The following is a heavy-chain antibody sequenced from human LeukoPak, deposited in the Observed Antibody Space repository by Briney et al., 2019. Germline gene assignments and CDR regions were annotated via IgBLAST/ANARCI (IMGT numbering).Heavy chain of an antibody. Sequence: ASVKVSCKASGYTFTTYDINWVRQAPEQGLEWMGWMNPNSGYTGYAQKFQGRVTITRDTSISTAYMELSSLRSEDTAVYYCARVAGSIDYWGQGTLVTVSS. CDR2: MNPNSGYT. D-gene: IGHD6-19*01. J-gene: IGHJ4*02. CDR3: ARVAGSIDY. V-gene: IGHV1-8*03. CDR1: GYTFTTYD.